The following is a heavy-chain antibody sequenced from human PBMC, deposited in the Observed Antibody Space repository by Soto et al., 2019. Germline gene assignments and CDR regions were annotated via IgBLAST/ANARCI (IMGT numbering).Heavy chain of an antibody. CDR1: GFTVSSNY. CDR3: ARGRGAAGTDSVQYYGMDV. Sequence: GVSLRLSCAASGFTVSSNYMSWVRQAPGKGLEWVSVIYSGGSTYYADSVKGRFTISRDNSKNTLYLQMNSLRAEDTAVYYCARGRGAAGTDSVQYYGMDVWGQGTTVNVS. V-gene: IGHV3-53*01. D-gene: IGHD6-13*01. J-gene: IGHJ6*02. CDR2: IYSGGST.